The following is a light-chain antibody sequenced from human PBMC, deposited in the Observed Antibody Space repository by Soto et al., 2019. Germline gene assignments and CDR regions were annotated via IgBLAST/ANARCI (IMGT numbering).Light chain of an antibody. J-gene: IGLJ1*01. Sequence: QSALTQPASVSGSPGQSITISCTGTSSDVGNYNLVSWYQQRPGKAPKLMIYEASKRPSGVSSRFSGSKSGNTASLTISGLQAEDEADYYCCSYAGSSTYVFGTGTKDTVL. CDR2: EAS. V-gene: IGLV2-23*01. CDR3: CSYAGSSTYV. CDR1: SSDVGNYNL.